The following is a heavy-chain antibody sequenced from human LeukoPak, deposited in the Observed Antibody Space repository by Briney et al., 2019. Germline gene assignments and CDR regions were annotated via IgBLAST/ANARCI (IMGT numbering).Heavy chain of an antibody. V-gene: IGHV4-4*07. CDR1: GGSISSYS. Sequence: PSETLSLTCTVSGGSISSYSWSWIRQPAGKGLEWIGRIYASGSANYNPSLKSRVTMSVDTSKNHFSLKLSSVTAADTAVYYCARGDYYDASGYQPPFNYWGQGTLVTVSS. CDR3: ARGDYYDASGYQPPFNY. CDR2: IYASGSA. J-gene: IGHJ4*02. D-gene: IGHD3-22*01.